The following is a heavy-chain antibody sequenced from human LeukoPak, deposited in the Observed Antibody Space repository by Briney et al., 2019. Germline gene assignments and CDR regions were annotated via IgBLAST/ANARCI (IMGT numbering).Heavy chain of an antibody. CDR3: ARDSGIAAANYYYYYMDV. CDR1: GGSISSYY. V-gene: IGHV4-59*01. Sequence: SETLSLTCTVSGGSISSYYWSWIRQPPGKGLEWIGYIYYSGSTNYNPSLKSRVTISVDTSKNQFSLKLSSVTAADTAVYYCARDSGIAAANYYYYYMDVWGKGTTVTVSS. J-gene: IGHJ6*03. D-gene: IGHD6-13*01. CDR2: IYYSGST.